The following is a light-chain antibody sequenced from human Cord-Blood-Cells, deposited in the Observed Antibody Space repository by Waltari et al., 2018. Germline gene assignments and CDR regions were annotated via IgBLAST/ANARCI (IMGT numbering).Light chain of an antibody. CDR1: SSDVGRYNL. J-gene: IGLJ3*02. CDR2: EGS. CDR3: CSYAGRSTLV. Sequence: QSALTQPASVSGSPGQSITISCTGTSSDVGRYNLVSWYQQHPGKAPQLMSYEGSKRPAEVSSRLSVLKPGGTASLTISGLQAEDEGDDDCCSYAGRSTLVVGGGTKLTVL. V-gene: IGLV2-23*01.